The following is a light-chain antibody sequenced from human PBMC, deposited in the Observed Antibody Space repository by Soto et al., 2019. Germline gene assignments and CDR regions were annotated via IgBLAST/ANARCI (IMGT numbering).Light chain of an antibody. CDR2: VAS. CDR3: QQSFTTASIT. CDR1: QSINRT. J-gene: IGKJ5*01. Sequence: DIQMTQSQSSLSASVGDRVTITCRASQSINRTLNWYQHKPGKAPKLLIYVASSLQNGVPSTFRGGGSGTEFTLSIISLQPEDFGTYYCQQSFTTASITFGQGTRLEIK. V-gene: IGKV1-39*01.